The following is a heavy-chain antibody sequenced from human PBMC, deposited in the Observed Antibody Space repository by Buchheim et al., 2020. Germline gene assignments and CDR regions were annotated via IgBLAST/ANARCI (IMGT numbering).Heavy chain of an antibody. J-gene: IGHJ5*02. Sequence: EVQLVESGGGLVQPGGSLRLSCAASGFTFSSYWMHWVRQAPGKGLVWVSRIDGDGTSTRYADSVKGRFSISRDNTKKTLYLQMNSLRAGDSAVYYCARGFDYGADWVDLWGQGTL. D-gene: IGHD4-17*01. CDR1: GFTFSSYW. CDR3: ARGFDYGADWVDL. CDR2: IDGDGTST. V-gene: IGHV3-74*01.